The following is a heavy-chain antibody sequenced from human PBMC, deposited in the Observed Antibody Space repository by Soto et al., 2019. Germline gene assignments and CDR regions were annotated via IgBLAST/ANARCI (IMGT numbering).Heavy chain of an antibody. CDR2: ISAYNGNT. D-gene: IGHD5-12*01. Sequence: QVQLVQSGAEVKKPGASVKVSCKASGYTFTSYGISWVRQAPGQGLEWMGWISAYNGNTNYAQKRQGRVTMTTDTSTSTAYMELRSLRSDDTAVYYWASKRRWGGYDQRRHYYDGMDVWGQGTTVTVSS. J-gene: IGHJ6*02. CDR3: ASKRRWGGYDQRRHYYDGMDV. V-gene: IGHV1-18*01. CDR1: GYTFTSYG.